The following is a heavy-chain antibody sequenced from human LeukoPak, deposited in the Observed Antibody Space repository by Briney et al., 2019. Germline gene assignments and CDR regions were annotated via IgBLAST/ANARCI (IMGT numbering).Heavy chain of an antibody. V-gene: IGHV3-23*01. CDR1: GFTFSSYA. CDR2: ISGSGGST. J-gene: IGHJ4*02. CDR3: AKGHADSSGYYYFDS. Sequence: GGPLRLSCAASGFTFSSYAMSWVRQAPGKGLEWVSAISGSGGSTYYADSVKGRFTISRDNSKNTLYLQMNSLRAEDTAVYYCAKGHADSSGYYYFDSWGQGTLVTVPS. D-gene: IGHD3-22*01.